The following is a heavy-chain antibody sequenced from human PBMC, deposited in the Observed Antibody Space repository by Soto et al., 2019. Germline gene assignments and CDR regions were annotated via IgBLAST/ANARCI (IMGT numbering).Heavy chain of an antibody. D-gene: IGHD6-19*01. CDR2: ISSSSTI. Sequence: PVGSLRLSCAASGFSFSDYSMNWVRQAPGRGLEWVSSISSSSTIYYADSVKGRFTISRDNVQNPLYLQMHSLRAEDTAVYYCARERGSGWTFDYWGQGTLVTVSS. CDR1: GFSFSDYS. V-gene: IGHV3-48*01. J-gene: IGHJ4*02. CDR3: ARERGSGWTFDY.